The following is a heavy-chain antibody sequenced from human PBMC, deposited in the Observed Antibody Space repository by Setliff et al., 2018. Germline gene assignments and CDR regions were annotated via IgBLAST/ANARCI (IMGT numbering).Heavy chain of an antibody. V-gene: IGHV1-46*03. D-gene: IGHD3-3*01. Sequence: ASAKVSCKASGYTLTNYYMHWVRQAPGQGLEWMGIINPSGGLTKYAQRFQGRVTMTRDTSTSTVYMEVISLRSEDTAVYFCARDRFYNSWSGTSITAPHDAFDIWGQGTMVTVSS. CDR1: GYTLTNYY. CDR3: ARDRFYNSWSGTSITAPHDAFDI. CDR2: INPSGGLT. J-gene: IGHJ3*02.